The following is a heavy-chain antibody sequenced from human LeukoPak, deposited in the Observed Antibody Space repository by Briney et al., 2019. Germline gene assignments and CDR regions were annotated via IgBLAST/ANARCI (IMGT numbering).Heavy chain of an antibody. CDR3: ARDHGIAAAVDY. Sequence: ASVKVSCTASGYTFTGYYMHWVRQAPGQGLEWMGWINPNSGGTNYAQKFQGRVTMTRDTSISTAYMELSRLRSDDTAVYYCARDHGIAAAVDYWGQGTLVTVSS. J-gene: IGHJ4*02. CDR2: INPNSGGT. D-gene: IGHD6-13*01. CDR1: GYTFTGYY. V-gene: IGHV1-2*02.